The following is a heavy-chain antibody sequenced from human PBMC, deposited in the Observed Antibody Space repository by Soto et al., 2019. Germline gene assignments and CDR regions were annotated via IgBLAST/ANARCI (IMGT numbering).Heavy chain of an antibody. CDR1: GFPFTTLW. J-gene: IGHJ2*01. CDR2: IKEDGSEK. CDR3: ARGGWYSGI. Sequence: EGQLVESGGGLVQPGGSLRLSCAASGFPFTTLWMSWVRQSPGKGLERVASIKEDGSEKNYVDSVKGRFTISRDNAKHSLFLQMNSLRDEDTAVYYCARGGWYSGIWGRGTLVIVSS. V-gene: IGHV3-7*01.